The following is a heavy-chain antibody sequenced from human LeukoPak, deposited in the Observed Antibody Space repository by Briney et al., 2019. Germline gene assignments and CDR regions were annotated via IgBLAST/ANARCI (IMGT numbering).Heavy chain of an antibody. D-gene: IGHD2-21*02. V-gene: IGHV3-64*01. Sequence: TGGSLRLSCAASGFTFSSYAMHWVRQAPGKGLEYVSAISSNGGSTYYANSVKGRFTISRDNSKNTLYLQMGSLRAEDMAVYYCARGRLLTGSREKRLVTAVSYFDYWGQGTLVTVSS. CDR3: ARGRLLTGSREKRLVTAVSYFDY. CDR1: GFTFSSYA. J-gene: IGHJ4*02. CDR2: ISSNGGST.